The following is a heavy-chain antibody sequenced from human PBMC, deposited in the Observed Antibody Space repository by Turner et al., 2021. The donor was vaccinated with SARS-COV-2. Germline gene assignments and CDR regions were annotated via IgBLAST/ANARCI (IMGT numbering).Heavy chain of an antibody. CDR1: GATFRGYG. J-gene: IGHJ4*02. CDR3: AKGGATSGYFYFQDS. D-gene: IGHD5-18*01. CDR2: ISVDGGYG. V-gene: IGHV3-30*18. Sequence: QVQLVESGGGMVQPGRSLRLPCGASGATFRGYGMHWVRQAPGKGLEWVAVISVDGGYGYYADAVKGRFTISRDNSKNTLYLQMNSLRTEDTAVYYCAKGGATSGYFYFQDSWGQGTLVTVSS.